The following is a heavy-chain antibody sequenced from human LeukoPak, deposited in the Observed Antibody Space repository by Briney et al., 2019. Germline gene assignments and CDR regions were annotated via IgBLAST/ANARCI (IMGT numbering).Heavy chain of an antibody. J-gene: IGHJ4*02. CDR1: GYTFTDYY. V-gene: IGHV1-2*04. D-gene: IGHD2-2*01. CDR2: INPNNGGT. CDR3: ARANPLHCSSTSCLFDY. Sequence: ASVKVSCKASGYTFTDYYMHWVRQAPGQGLEWMGWINPNNGGTYSTQKFQGWVTMTRDMSISTAYMELSRLTSDDTAVYYCARANPLHCSSTSCLFDYWGQGSLVTVSS.